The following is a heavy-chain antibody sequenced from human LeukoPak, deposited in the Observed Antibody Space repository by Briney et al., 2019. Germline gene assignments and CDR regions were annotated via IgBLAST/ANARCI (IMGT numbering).Heavy chain of an antibody. CDR1: GFTFSSYW. V-gene: IGHV3-74*01. Sequence: PGGSLRLSCAASGFTFSSYWMHWVRQAPGKGLVWVSRINSDGSSTSYADSVKGRFTISRDNAKNTLYLQMNSRRAEDTAVYYCARGGQWLVSVDYWGQGTLVTVSS. CDR2: INSDGSST. D-gene: IGHD6-19*01. CDR3: ARGGQWLVSVDY. J-gene: IGHJ4*02.